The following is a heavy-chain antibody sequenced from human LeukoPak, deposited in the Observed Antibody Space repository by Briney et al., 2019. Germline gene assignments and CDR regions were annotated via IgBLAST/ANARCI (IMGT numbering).Heavy chain of an antibody. CDR3: ARVIWVRNWFDP. CDR2: INHSGST. V-gene: IGHV4-34*01. Sequence: SETLSLTCAVYGGSFSGYYWSWIRQPPGKGLEWIGEINHSGSTNYNPSLKSRVTISVDTSKNQFSLKLSSVTAADTAVYYCARVIWVRNWFDPSGQGTLVTVSS. J-gene: IGHJ5*02. CDR1: GGSFSGYY. D-gene: IGHD3-16*01.